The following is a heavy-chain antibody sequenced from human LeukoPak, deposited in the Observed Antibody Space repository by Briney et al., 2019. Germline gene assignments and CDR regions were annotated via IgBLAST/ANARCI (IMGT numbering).Heavy chain of an antibody. CDR3: PKAAEQWLEGNWFDP. J-gene: IGHJ5*02. CDR1: GFTFSSYA. D-gene: IGHD6-19*01. V-gene: IGHV3-23*01. CDR2: ISGSGGST. Sequence: PGGSLRLSCAASGFTFSSYAMSWVRQAPGKGLEWVSAISGSGGSTYYADSVKGRFTISRDNSKNTLYLQMNSLRAEDTAVYYCPKAAEQWLEGNWFDPWGQGTLVTVSS.